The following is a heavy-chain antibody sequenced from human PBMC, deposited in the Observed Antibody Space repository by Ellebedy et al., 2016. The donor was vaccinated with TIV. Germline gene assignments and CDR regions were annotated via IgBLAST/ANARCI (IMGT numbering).Heavy chain of an antibody. J-gene: IGHJ3*02. Sequence: ASVKVSCRASGFTFTSSAVQWVRQARGQRLEWIGWIVVGSGNTNYAQKFQERVTITRDMSTRTAYMELSSLRSEDTAVYYCAAEYSSSSQGDDAFDIWGQGTMVTVSS. D-gene: IGHD6-6*01. CDR2: IVVGSGNT. V-gene: IGHV1-58*01. CDR1: GFTFTSSA. CDR3: AAEYSSSSQGDDAFDI.